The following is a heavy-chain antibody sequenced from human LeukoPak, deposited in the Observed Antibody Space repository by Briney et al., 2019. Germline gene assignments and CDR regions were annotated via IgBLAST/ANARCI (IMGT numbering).Heavy chain of an antibody. J-gene: IGHJ2*01. D-gene: IGHD6-19*01. CDR2: ISWNSGSI. Sequence: GGSLRLSCAASGFTFDDYAMHWVRQAPGKGLEWVSGISWNSGSIGYADSVKGRFTISRDNSKNTLYLQMNNLRAEDTAVYYCAKAARSSVAGLFFDLWGRGTLVTVSS. CDR3: AKAARSSVAGLFFDL. V-gene: IGHV3-9*01. CDR1: GFTFDDYA.